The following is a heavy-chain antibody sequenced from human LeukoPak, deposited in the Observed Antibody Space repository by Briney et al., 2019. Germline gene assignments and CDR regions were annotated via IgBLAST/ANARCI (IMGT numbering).Heavy chain of an antibody. CDR3: ARQRVDGRRFDH. CDR1: GGSISSYY. D-gene: IGHD2-15*01. Sequence: RTSETLSLTCTVSGGSISSYYWGWIRQPPGKGLEWIGSIYYSGSTYYNPSLKSRVTIFVDTSKNQFSLKLSSVTAADTGVYYCARQRVDGRRFDHWGQGSLVTVSS. J-gene: IGHJ4*02. V-gene: IGHV4-39*01. CDR2: IYYSGST.